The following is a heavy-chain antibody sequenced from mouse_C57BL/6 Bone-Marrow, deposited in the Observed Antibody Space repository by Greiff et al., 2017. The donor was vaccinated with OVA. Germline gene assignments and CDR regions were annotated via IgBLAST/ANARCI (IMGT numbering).Heavy chain of an antibody. J-gene: IGHJ3*01. CDR2: ISNGGGST. CDR3: ATGTGFAY. V-gene: IGHV5-12*01. Sequence: EVNVVESGGGLVQPGGSLKLSCAASGFTFSDYYMYWVRQTPEKRLEWVAYISNGGGSTYYPDTVKGRFTISRDNAKNTLYLQMSRLKSEDTAMYYCATGTGFAYWGQGTLVTVSA. D-gene: IGHD3-3*01. CDR1: GFTFSDYY.